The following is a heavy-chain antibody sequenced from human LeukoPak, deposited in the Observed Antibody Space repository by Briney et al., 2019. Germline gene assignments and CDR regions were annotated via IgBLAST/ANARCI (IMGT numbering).Heavy chain of an antibody. V-gene: IGHV3-74*01. CDR2: INSDGKTT. D-gene: IGHD2-2*01. CDR3: ARALNYQLPLGYYYYYYMDV. J-gene: IGHJ6*03. Sequence: PGGSLRLSCAASGFTFSNSWMHWVRQAPGKGLVWVSRINSDGKTTSYADSVKGRFTISRDNAKNSLYLQMNSLRAEDTAVYYCARALNYQLPLGYYYYYYMDVWGKGTTVTVSS. CDR1: GFTFSNSW.